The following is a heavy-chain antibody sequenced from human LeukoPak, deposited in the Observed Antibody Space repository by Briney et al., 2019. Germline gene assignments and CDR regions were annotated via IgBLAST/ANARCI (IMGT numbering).Heavy chain of an antibody. J-gene: IGHJ4*02. CDR1: GYTFTSYY. D-gene: IGHD6-13*01. Sequence: ASVKVSCKASGYTFTSYYMHWVRQAPGQGLEWMGIINPSGGSTSYAQKFQGRVTMTRDMSTSTVYMELSSLRSEDTAVYYCARVRYSTSWEKKYYFDYWGQGTLVTVSS. CDR2: INPSGGST. CDR3: ARVRYSTSWEKKYYFDY. V-gene: IGHV1-46*01.